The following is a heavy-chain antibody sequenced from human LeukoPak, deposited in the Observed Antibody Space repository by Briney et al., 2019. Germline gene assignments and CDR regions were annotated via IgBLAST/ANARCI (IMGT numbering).Heavy chain of an antibody. D-gene: IGHD3-3*01. CDR1: GGSISSGGYY. V-gene: IGHV4-31*03. CDR3: ARDRLDYDFWSGPL. Sequence: SETLSLTCTVSGGSISSGGYYWSWIRQHPGKGLEGIGYIYYSGSTYYNPSLKSRVTISVDTSKNQFSLKLSSVTAADTAVYYCARDRLDYDFWSGPLWGQGTLVTVSS. J-gene: IGHJ4*02. CDR2: IYYSGST.